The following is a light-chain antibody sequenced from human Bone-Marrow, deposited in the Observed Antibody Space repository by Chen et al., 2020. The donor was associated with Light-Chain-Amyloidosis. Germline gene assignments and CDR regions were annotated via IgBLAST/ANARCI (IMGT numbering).Light chain of an antibody. J-gene: IGLJ1*01. CDR3: SSYTITNTLV. Sequence: QSALTQPASVSGSPGQSITISCTGTSSDVGGDNHVSWYQQHPDKAPKLMIYEVTNRPSWFPDRFSGSKSDNTDSLTISGLQTEDEADYVCSSYTITNTLVFGGGTRVTVL. V-gene: IGLV2-14*01. CDR1: SSDVGGDNH. CDR2: EVT.